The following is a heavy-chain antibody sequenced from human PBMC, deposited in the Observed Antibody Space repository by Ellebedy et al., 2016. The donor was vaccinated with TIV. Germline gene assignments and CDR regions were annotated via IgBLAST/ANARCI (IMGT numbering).Heavy chain of an antibody. V-gene: IGHV3-74*01. CDR3: AKRIGFWSGYPPQNWFDP. CDR1: GFTFSSYW. Sequence: HTGGSLRLXXAASGFTFSSYWMHWVRQAPGKGLVRVSRINSDGSSTSYADSVKGRFTISRDNAKNTLYLQMNSLRAEDTAVYYCAKRIGFWSGYPPQNWFDPWGQGTLVTVSS. D-gene: IGHD3-3*01. CDR2: INSDGSST. J-gene: IGHJ5*02.